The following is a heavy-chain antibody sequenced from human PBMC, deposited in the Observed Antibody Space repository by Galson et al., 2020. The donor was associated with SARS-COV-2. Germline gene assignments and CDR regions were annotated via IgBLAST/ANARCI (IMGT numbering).Heavy chain of an antibody. CDR3: ARAPIMITFGGGIAADALDI. Sequence: SETLSLTCTVSGGSISSHYWSWIRQPPGKGLEWIGYIYYSGSTNYNPSLKNRVTISVDTSKNQFSLKLSSVTAADTAVYYCARAPIMITFGGGIAADALDIWGQGTMVTVSS. CDR2: IYYSGST. J-gene: IGHJ3*02. V-gene: IGHV4-59*11. D-gene: IGHD3-16*02. CDR1: GGSISSHY.